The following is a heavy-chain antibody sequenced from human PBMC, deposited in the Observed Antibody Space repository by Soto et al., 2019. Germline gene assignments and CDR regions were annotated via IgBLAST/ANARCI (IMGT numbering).Heavy chain of an antibody. CDR2: ISSSFISI. J-gene: IGHJ4*02. D-gene: IGHD6-19*01. V-gene: IGHV3-11*01. Sequence: HVQLVQSGGGLVKPGGSLRLSCEVSGFPFSNYYMSWIRQAPGKGLEWLADISSSFISIPYAHTVKGRFCIARDNANNSLSLKMNSLRAEDTAVYYCARVSATGWVVNGREYFDYWGQGTLVTVSS. CDR3: ARVSATGWVVNGREYFDY. CDR1: GFPFSNYY.